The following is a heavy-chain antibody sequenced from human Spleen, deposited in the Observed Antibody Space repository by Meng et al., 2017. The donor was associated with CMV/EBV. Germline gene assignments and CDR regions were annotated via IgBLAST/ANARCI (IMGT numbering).Heavy chain of an antibody. D-gene: IGHD5-12*01. CDR3: TSGYDYRVGY. J-gene: IGHJ4*02. CDR1: GFIFDDYA. CDR2: ISWNSGDM. Sequence: GGLLRLSCEASGFIFDDYAMHWVRQVPGKGLEWISGISWNSGDMDYADSVKGRLTISRDNAKNSLYLQMNSLKTEDTAVYYCTSGYDYRVGYWGQGTLVTVSS. V-gene: IGHV3-9*01.